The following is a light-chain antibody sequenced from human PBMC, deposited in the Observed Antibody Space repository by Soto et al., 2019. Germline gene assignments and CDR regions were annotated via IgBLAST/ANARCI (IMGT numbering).Light chain of an antibody. V-gene: IGKV3-20*01. CDR1: ESVSDNY. J-gene: IGKJ4*01. CDR2: GAS. CDR3: LQYGYSPLT. Sequence: EIVLTQSPGTLSLSPGERATLSCRASESVSDNYLAWYQQRSGQAPRLVIYGASSRASAVPDRFSGSGSGADFTLTISRLDQEDLSVYYCLQYGYSPLTFGGGTKVEIK.